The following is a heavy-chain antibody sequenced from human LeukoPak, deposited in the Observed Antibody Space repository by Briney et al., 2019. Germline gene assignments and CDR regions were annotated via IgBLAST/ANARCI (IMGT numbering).Heavy chain of an antibody. D-gene: IGHD2-15*01. CDR2: FDPEDGET. CDR1: GYTLTELS. J-gene: IGHJ5*02. Sequence: GASVKVSCKVSGYTLTELSMHWVRQAPGKGLEWMGGFDPEDGETIYAQKFQGRVTMTEDTSTDTAYMELSSLRSEDTAVYYCATVHLGYCSGGSCYWFDPGAREPWSPSPQ. CDR3: ATVHLGYCSGGSCYWFDP. V-gene: IGHV1-24*01.